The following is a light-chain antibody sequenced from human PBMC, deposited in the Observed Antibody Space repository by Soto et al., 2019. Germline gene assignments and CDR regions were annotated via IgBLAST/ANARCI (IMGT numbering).Light chain of an antibody. CDR3: QQGYSFAFT. J-gene: IGKJ3*01. Sequence: DVQMTQSPSSVSASVGDRVTINCRASQDISRWLAWYQQKPGKAPKLLIYAASNLQSGVPSRFSGSGSGTDFTLTISSLQPEDFATYFCQQGYSFAFTFGPGTKV. CDR2: AAS. V-gene: IGKV1-12*01. CDR1: QDISRW.